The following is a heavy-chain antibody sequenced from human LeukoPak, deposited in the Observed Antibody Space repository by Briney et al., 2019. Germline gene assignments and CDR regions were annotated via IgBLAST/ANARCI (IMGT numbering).Heavy chain of an antibody. CDR1: GGSFSGYY. CDR2: ISSSGNT. V-gene: IGHV4-59*10. CDR3: ARTNLPDTQGAFDI. D-gene: IGHD2-2*01. Sequence: PSETLSLTCAVYGGSFSGYYWSWIRQPAGKGLEWIGRISSSGNTNYNPSLKSRVTMSVDTSKNQFSLRLSSVAAADTAVYYCARTNLPDTQGAFDIWDQGTRVTVSS. J-gene: IGHJ3*02.